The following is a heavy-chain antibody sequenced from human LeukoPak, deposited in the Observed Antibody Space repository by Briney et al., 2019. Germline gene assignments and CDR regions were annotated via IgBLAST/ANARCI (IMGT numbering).Heavy chain of an antibody. CDR1: GFTFSDYY. V-gene: IGHV3-11*01. Sequence: GGSLRLSCAASGFTFSDYYMSWIRQAPGKGLEWASYISSSGSTIYYADSVKGRFTISRDNAKNSLYLQMNSLRAEDTAVYYCARGRYYDFWSGYLSYYYYGMDVWGQGTTVTVSS. J-gene: IGHJ6*02. CDR2: ISSSGSTI. D-gene: IGHD3-3*01. CDR3: ARGRYYDFWSGYLSYYYYGMDV.